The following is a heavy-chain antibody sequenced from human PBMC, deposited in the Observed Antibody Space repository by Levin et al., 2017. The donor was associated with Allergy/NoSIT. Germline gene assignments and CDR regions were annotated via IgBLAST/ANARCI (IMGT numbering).Heavy chain of an antibody. CDR3: ARGQSGGYYDSSGYYREDYYYGMDV. CDR1: GGSFSGYY. J-gene: IGHJ6*02. Sequence: SQTLSLTCAVYGGSFSGYYWSWIRQPPGKGLEWIGEINHSGSTNYNPSLKSRVTISEDTSKNQFSLKLSSVTAADTAVYYCARGQSGGYYDSSGYYREDYYYGMDVWGQGTTVTVSS. D-gene: IGHD3-22*01. V-gene: IGHV4-34*01. CDR2: INHSGST.